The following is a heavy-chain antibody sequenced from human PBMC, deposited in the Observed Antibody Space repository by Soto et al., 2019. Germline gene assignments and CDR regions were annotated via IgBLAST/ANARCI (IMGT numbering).Heavy chain of an antibody. J-gene: IGHJ5*02. D-gene: IGHD3-10*01. Sequence: QVQLQESGPGLVKPSESLSLTCTVTGGSISTYYWSWIRQPPGKGLEWIGHIYYTGNTNYNPSLKSRVTISVDTSTNQFSLRLSSVSAADTAVYYCASAQSFEFHNSFDPWGQGTLVTVSS. CDR2: IYYTGNT. V-gene: IGHV4-59*13. CDR3: ASAQSFEFHNSFDP. CDR1: GGSISTYY.